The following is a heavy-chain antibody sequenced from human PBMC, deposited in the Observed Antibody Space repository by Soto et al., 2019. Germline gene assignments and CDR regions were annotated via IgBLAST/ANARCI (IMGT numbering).Heavy chain of an antibody. Sequence: QVQLVQSGAEEKKPGASVKVSCKASGYTFTSYAMHWVRQAPGQRLEWMGWINAGNGNTKYSQKFQGRVTITRDTSASTAYMELSSLRSEDTAVYYCARGRTIFRFVGWFDPWGQGTLVTVSS. D-gene: IGHD3-3*01. V-gene: IGHV1-3*05. CDR3: ARGRTIFRFVGWFDP. CDR2: INAGNGNT. CDR1: GYTFTSYA. J-gene: IGHJ5*02.